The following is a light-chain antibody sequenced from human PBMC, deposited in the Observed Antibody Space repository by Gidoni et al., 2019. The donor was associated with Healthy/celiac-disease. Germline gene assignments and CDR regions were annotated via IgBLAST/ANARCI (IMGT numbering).Light chain of an antibody. Sequence: QSVLTQPPSVSGAPGQRVTISCTGTSSNIGAGYDVHWYQQLPGTAPKHLIYGNSNRPSGVPDRFSGSKSGTSASLAITGLQAEDEADYYCQSYDSSLSGSYVFGTGTKVTV. CDR1: SSNIGAGYD. CDR3: QSYDSSLSGSYV. V-gene: IGLV1-40*01. J-gene: IGLJ1*01. CDR2: GNS.